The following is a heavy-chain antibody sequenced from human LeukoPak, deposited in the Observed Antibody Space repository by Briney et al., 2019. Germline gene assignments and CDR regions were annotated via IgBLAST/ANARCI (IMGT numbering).Heavy chain of an antibody. CDR3: ARDGPRRGYSGYDYAAN. V-gene: IGHV3-48*03. J-gene: IGHJ4*02. CDR1: GFTFSSYE. Sequence: PGGSLRLSCAASGFTFSSYEMNWVRRAPGKGREGVSYISSSGSTIYYADSVKGRFTISRDNAKNSLYLQMNSLRAEDTAVFYCARDGPRRGYSGYDYAANWGQGTLVTVSS. D-gene: IGHD5-12*01. CDR2: ISSSGSTI.